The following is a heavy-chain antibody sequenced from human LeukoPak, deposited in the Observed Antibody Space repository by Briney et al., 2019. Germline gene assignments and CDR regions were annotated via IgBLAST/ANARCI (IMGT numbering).Heavy chain of an antibody. CDR3: ARTYSGSYYPEGFDY. D-gene: IGHD1-26*01. CDR2: IYPGDSDT. Sequence: GESLKISCKGSGYNFTSYWIGWVRQMPGKGLEWMGIIYPGDSDTRYSPSFQGQVTISADKSISTAYLQWCSLKASDTAMYYCARTYSGSYYPEGFDYWGQGTLVTVSS. CDR1: GYNFTSYW. J-gene: IGHJ4*02. V-gene: IGHV5-51*01.